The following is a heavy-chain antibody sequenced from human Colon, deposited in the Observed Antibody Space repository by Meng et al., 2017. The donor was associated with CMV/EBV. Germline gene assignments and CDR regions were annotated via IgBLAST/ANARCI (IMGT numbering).Heavy chain of an antibody. V-gene: IGHV4-4*07. J-gene: IGHJ4*02. CDR3: ARAGARGVPVDL. Sequence: QVPLQESGPRLVKPSETLSLTCTVSGDSIKNYYWTWLRQPAGKGLEWLGRIHYSGGTDDNPSLKSRVTLSIDTSKNQLSLKIYSVTAADTAVYYCARAGARGVPVDLWGQGTLVTVSS. CDR2: IHYSGGT. CDR1: GDSIKNYY. D-gene: IGHD3-10*01.